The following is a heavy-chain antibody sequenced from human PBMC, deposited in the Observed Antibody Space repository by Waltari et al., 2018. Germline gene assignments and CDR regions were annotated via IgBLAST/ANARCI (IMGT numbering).Heavy chain of an antibody. CDR3: ARDPTRLRTFDY. CDR2: INHSGNT. CDR1: GGSFSDYY. V-gene: IGHV4-34*01. Sequence: QVQLQQWGAGLLKPSETLSLTCAVYGGSFSDYYWSWIRQPPGEGLEWIGEINHSGNTNYNPSLKSRVTISVDTSKNQFSLKLSSATAADTAVYYCARDPTRLRTFDYWGQGTLVTVSS. D-gene: IGHD3-16*01. J-gene: IGHJ4*02.